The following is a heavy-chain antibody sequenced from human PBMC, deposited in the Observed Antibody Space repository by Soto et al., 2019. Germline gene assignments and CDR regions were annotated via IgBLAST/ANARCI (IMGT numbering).Heavy chain of an antibody. J-gene: IGHJ3*02. V-gene: IGHV3-7*04. CDR3: ARAMGTDGWSNHPFDI. D-gene: IGHD6-19*01. Sequence: GVSLMHSCAAAEVPFCRYWMDWVRQAPRKGLEWVATIKHDGSEQYYVDSVKGRFIVSRDNAKNSLFLQMNGLRVEDTAVYFCARAMGTDGWSNHPFDIWGQGTMVTVSS. CDR1: EVPFCRYW. CDR2: IKHDGSEQ.